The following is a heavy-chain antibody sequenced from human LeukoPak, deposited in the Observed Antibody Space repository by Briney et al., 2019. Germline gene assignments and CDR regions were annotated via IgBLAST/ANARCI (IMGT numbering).Heavy chain of an antibody. V-gene: IGHV5-51*01. CDR3: ARPVPDHDYYDSSANYFDY. CDR2: IYPGDSDT. D-gene: IGHD3-22*01. Sequence: GESLKISCKGSGYSFTSYWIGWVRQMPGKGLEWMGIIYPGDSDTRYRPSFQGQVTISADKSISTAYLQWSSLKASDTAMYYCARPVPDHDYYDSSANYFDYWGQGTLVTVSS. CDR1: GYSFTSYW. J-gene: IGHJ4*02.